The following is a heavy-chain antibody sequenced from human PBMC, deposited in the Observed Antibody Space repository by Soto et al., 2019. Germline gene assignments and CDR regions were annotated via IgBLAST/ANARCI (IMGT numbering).Heavy chain of an antibody. D-gene: IGHD2-15*01. V-gene: IGHV1-69*06. J-gene: IGHJ4*02. CDR1: GGTFSSYG. CDR3: ARDGQPAQTLGYCSGDGCFSFDY. Sequence: QVQLVQSGAEVKKPGSSVKVSCKASGGTFSSYGFTWVRQAPGKGLEWVGGIVPMFDTRNYAQKFQDRVTITADRSTRTVYMEIHSLESEDTAVYYCARDGQPAQTLGYCSGDGCFSFDYWGQGTRVTVSS. CDR2: IVPMFDTR.